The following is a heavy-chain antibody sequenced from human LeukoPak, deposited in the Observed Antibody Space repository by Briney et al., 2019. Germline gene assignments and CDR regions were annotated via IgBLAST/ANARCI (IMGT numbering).Heavy chain of an antibody. CDR1: GGSVSSYY. D-gene: IGHD3-16*01. J-gene: IGHJ4*02. Sequence: PSETLSLTCTVSGGSVSSYYWSWIRQPPGQGLEWIGQIFYSGSTNYNPSVESRVAISVDTSRNQFSLRLSSVTAADTAVYYCARGRYYDSKASFDYWGQGALVTVSS. CDR3: ARGRYYDSKASFDY. V-gene: IGHV4-59*02. CDR2: IFYSGST.